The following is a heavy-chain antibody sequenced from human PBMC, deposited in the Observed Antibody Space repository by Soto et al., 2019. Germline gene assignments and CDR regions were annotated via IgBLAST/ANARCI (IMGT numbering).Heavy chain of an antibody. Sequence: KNYFKASGYTFTCYGISWVRQAPGQGLEWMGWISAYNGNTNYAQKLQGRVTMTTDTSTSTAYMELRSLRSDDTAVYYCARERVPAAINGMNVWCHGPTVIV. D-gene: IGHD2-2*01. CDR1: GYTFTCYG. V-gene: IGHV1-18*01. J-gene: IGHJ6*02. CDR2: ISAYNGNT. CDR3: ARERVPAAINGMNV.